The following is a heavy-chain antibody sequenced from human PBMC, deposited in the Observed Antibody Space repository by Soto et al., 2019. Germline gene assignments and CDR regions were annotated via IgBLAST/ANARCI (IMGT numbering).Heavy chain of an antibody. D-gene: IGHD3-10*01. Sequence: QVQLQESGPGLVKPSETLSLTCTVSGGSISSYYWSWIRQPPGKGLEWIGYIYYSGSTNYNPSLKSRDTISVDTSNNQYSLKLSSVTAADTAVYYCARHYHYYGAGSYDLYYYYGMDVWGQGTTVTVSS. CDR3: ARHYHYYGAGSYDLYYYYGMDV. J-gene: IGHJ6*02. V-gene: IGHV4-59*08. CDR2: IYYSGST. CDR1: GGSISSYY.